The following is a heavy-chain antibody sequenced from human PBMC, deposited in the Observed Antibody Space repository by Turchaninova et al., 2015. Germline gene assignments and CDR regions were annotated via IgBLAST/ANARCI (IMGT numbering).Heavy chain of an antibody. Sequence: GVKKPGASVKVSCKASGYSFSSYGIGWVRQAPGQGLEWVGWISAYNGNTKYAQRLQGRVTMTTDTSTSTAYLELRSLRSDDTGIFYCARGHDDYDGSDTGAFLYWGQGTLVTVSS. CDR2: ISAYNGNT. D-gene: IGHD3-22*01. J-gene: IGHJ4*02. CDR1: GYSFSSYG. CDR3: ARGHDDYDGSDTGAFLY. V-gene: IGHV1-18*04.